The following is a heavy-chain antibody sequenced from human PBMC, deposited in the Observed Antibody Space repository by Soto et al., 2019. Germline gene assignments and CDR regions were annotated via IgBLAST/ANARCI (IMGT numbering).Heavy chain of an antibody. CDR2: ISSSSRYI. J-gene: IGHJ6*01. CDR1: GFTFSSYS. CDR3: ERDRIGDATSDPTYCYYGMLV. Sequence: GGSLRLSCATSGFTFSSYSMNWVRQAPGMGLEWVSSISSSSRYIYYADSVRGRFTISRDNAKNSLYPQINSLRAEDTALYYCERDRIGDATSDPTYCYYGMLVGGQGQTGKVSS. D-gene: IGHD2-15*01. V-gene: IGHV3-21*01.